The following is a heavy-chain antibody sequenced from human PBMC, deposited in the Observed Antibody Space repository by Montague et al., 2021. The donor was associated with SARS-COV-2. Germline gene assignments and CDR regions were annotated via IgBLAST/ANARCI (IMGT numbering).Heavy chain of an antibody. V-gene: IGHV3-53*01. CDR1: GFTVTYNY. D-gene: IGHD2-15*01. CDR3: ARDYCSSGICYEGYGMDV. CDR2: IYGGGET. Sequence: SLRLSCAASGFTVTYNYMSWVRQAPGKGLEWVSVIYGGGETYYADSVKGRFTISRDDSKNTLFLQMNSLRAEDTAVYFCARDYCSSGICYEGYGMDVWGQGTTVTVSS. J-gene: IGHJ6*02.